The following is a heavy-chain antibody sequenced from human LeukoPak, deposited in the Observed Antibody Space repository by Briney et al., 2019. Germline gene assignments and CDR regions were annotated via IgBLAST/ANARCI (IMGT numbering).Heavy chain of an antibody. CDR3: ARGGATDY. J-gene: IGHJ4*02. Sequence: PGGSLRFSCSASGFTFGGYAMSWVRQAPGKGLGWISFIRSKAYGGATEYAASVKGRFTISRDDSKSIAYLQMNSLKTEDTAVYYCARGGATDYWGQGTLVTVSS. D-gene: IGHD1-26*01. V-gene: IGHV3-49*04. CDR1: GFTFGGYA. CDR2: IRSKAYGGAT.